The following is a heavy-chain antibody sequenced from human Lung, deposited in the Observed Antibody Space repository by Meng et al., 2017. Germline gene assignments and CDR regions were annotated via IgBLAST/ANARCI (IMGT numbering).Heavy chain of an antibody. CDR3: TSGGYLDY. J-gene: IGHJ4*02. D-gene: IGHD3-10*01. Sequence: QGQRVQAGSEWKKPGAAVKVSCKASGYTFTNYGMNWVRQAPGQGLEWMGWINTNTGNPTYVPGFTGRFVFSLDTSVSTAYLQINSLKAEDTAVYYCTSGGYLDYWGQGTLVTVSS. V-gene: IGHV7-4-1*02. CDR1: GYTFTNYG. CDR2: INTNTGNP.